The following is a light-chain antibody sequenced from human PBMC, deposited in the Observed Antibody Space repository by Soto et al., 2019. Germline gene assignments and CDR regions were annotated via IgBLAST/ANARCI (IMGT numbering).Light chain of an antibody. Sequence: QSALTQAPSASGSPGQSVTISCTGTSSDVGGYNFVSWYQQHPGKAPKLLIYEVSKRPSGVPDRFSGSTSDNTASLTVSGLQAEDEADYYCSSFAGGNNLLFGGGTKVNVL. J-gene: IGLJ2*01. CDR1: SSDVGGYNF. CDR3: SSFAGGNNLL. CDR2: EVS. V-gene: IGLV2-8*01.